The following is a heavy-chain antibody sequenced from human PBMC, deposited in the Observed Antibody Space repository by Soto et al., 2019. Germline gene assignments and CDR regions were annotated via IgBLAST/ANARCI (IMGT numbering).Heavy chain of an antibody. D-gene: IGHD5-12*01. J-gene: IGHJ6*03. V-gene: IGHV3-23*01. CDR2: ISGAGGST. Sequence: GGSLRLSCAASGFTFINYAMSWVRQAPGKGLEWVSSISGAGGSTYYADSVKGRFTISRDNSKNTLYLQVNSLRADDTAVYYCAKGSGYDYTYYYHCYMDVWGRGTTVTVSS. CDR1: GFTFINYA. CDR3: AKGSGYDYTYYYHCYMDV.